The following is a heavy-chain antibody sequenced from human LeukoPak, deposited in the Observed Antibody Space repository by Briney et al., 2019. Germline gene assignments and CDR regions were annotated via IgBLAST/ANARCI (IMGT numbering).Heavy chain of an antibody. Sequence: GGSLRPSCAASGFTFSSYGMHWVRQAPGKGLEWVAVISYDGSNKYYADSVKGRFTISRDNSKNTLYLQMNSLRAEDTAVYYCAKSLGIGADAFDIWGQGTMVTVSS. V-gene: IGHV3-30*18. CDR3: AKSLGIGADAFDI. CDR2: ISYDGSNK. CDR1: GFTFSSYG. D-gene: IGHD7-27*01. J-gene: IGHJ3*02.